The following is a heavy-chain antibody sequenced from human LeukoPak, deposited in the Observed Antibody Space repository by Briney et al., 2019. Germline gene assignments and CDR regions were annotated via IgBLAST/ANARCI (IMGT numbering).Heavy chain of an antibody. CDR1: GFTFSSYA. CDR3: ARDEHIVVVTADDNDAFDI. Sequence: GGSLRLSCAASGFTFSSYAMHWVRQAPGKGLEWVAVISYDGSNKYYADSVKGRFTISRDNSKNTLYLQMNSLRAEDTAVYYCARDEHIVVVTADDNDAFDIWGQGTMVTVSS. CDR2: ISYDGSNK. J-gene: IGHJ3*02. D-gene: IGHD2-21*02. V-gene: IGHV3-30-3*01.